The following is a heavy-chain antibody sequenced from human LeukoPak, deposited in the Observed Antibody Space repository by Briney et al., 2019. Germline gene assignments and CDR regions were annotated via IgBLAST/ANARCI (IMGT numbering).Heavy chain of an antibody. D-gene: IGHD1-14*01. CDR2: IIPILGIA. Sequence: AASVKVSCKASGGTFSSYAISWVRQAPGQGLEWMGRIIPILGIANYAQKFQGRVTITADKSTSTAYMELSSLRSEDTAVYYCARVTQDQIIYFDYWGQGTLVTVSS. V-gene: IGHV1-69*04. J-gene: IGHJ4*02. CDR3: ARVTQDQIIYFDY. CDR1: GGTFSSYA.